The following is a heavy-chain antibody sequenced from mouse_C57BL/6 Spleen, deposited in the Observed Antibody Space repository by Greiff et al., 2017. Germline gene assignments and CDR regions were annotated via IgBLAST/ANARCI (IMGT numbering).Heavy chain of an antibody. J-gene: IGHJ4*01. CDR3: ARPTTYAMDY. D-gene: IGHD2-13*01. Sequence: EVQRVESGGDLVKPGGSLTLSCAASGFTFSSYGMSWVRQTPDKRLEWVATISSGGSYTYYPDSVKGRFTISRDNAKNTLYLQMSSLKSEDTAMYYCARPTTYAMDYWGQGTSVTVSS. CDR2: ISSGGSYT. CDR1: GFTFSSYG. V-gene: IGHV5-6*01.